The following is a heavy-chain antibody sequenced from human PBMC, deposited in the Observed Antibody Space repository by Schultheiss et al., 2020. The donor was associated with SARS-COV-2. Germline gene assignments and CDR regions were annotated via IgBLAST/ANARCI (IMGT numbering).Heavy chain of an antibody. Sequence: GGSLRLSCAASGFTFSSYWMSWVRQAPGKGLEWVANIKQDGSEKYYVDSVKGRFTISRDNAKNTLYLQMNSLRADDTATYFCAKDTYGDYDYWYFDLWGRGSLVTVSS. V-gene: IGHV3-7*03. CDR3: AKDTYGDYDYWYFDL. J-gene: IGHJ2*01. CDR1: GFTFSSYW. CDR2: IKQDGSEK. D-gene: IGHD4-17*01.